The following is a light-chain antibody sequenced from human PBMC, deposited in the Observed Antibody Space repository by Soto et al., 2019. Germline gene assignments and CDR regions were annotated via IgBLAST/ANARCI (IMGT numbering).Light chain of an antibody. CDR1: TSNIGSHY. V-gene: IGLV1-51*01. CDR2: DDD. Sequence: QSALTQPPSVSAAPGEKVTISCSGSTSNIGSHYVSWYQQFPRTAPKLLIYDDDRRPSGMPDRFSGSKPGTSATLGITGLQTGDEADYYCATWDSSLNVVLFGGGTKLTVL. CDR3: ATWDSSLNVVL. J-gene: IGLJ2*01.